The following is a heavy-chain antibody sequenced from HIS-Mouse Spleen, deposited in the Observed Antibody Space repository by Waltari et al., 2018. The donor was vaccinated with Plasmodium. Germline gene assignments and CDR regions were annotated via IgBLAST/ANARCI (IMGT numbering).Heavy chain of an antibody. Sequence: EVQLVESGGGLVQPGRSLRLSCAASGFTFDDYAMHWVRQAPGKGLEGVSGISWNSGSIGYADSVKGRFTISRDNAKNSLYLQMNSLRAEDTALYYCAKDISYSSSWYFDYWGQGTLVTVSS. J-gene: IGHJ4*02. V-gene: IGHV3-9*01. D-gene: IGHD6-13*01. CDR2: ISWNSGSI. CDR1: GFTFDDYA. CDR3: AKDISYSSSWYFDY.